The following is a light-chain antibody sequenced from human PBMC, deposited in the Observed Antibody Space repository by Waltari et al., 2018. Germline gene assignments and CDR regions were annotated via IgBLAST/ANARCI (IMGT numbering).Light chain of an antibody. CDR1: KSVSNNQ. CDR3: QQYGSSPLT. Sequence: EIVLTQSPGTLFLSPGERATPSCRASKSVSNNQLAWYQQSPGQAPRLVIYGAFARATAIPDRFSGTGSGTDFTLTISRLEPEDFAMYYCQQYGSSPLTFGQGTRLEIK. V-gene: IGKV3-20*01. CDR2: GAF. J-gene: IGKJ5*01.